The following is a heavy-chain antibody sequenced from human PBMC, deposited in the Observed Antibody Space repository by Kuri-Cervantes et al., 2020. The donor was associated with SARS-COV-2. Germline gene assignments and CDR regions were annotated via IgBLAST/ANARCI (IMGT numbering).Heavy chain of an antibody. J-gene: IGHJ4*02. CDR1: GFTFGDYA. CDR3: ARGWPYSGYARGFDY. CDR2: IRSKAYGGTT. V-gene: IGHV3-49*04. Sequence: GESLKISCTASGFTFGDYAMSWVRQAPGKGLEWVGFIRSKAYGGTTEYAASVKGRFTISRDDSKNMAYLQMNSLKTEDTAVYYCARGWPYSGYARGFDYWGQGTLVTVSS. D-gene: IGHD5-12*01.